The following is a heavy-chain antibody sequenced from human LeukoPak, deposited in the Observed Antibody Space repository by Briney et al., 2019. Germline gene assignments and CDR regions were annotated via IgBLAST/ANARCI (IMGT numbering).Heavy chain of an antibody. Sequence: GASVKVSCKASRYSFTSSGFSWVRQAPGHGLEWMGWINSYNGNIDYAQKFQGRVTLATDTSTSTAYMESRRPGLVATAYYYCASSLFSLYCSEGTWGQGTLVTVSS. CDR2: INSYNGNI. D-gene: IGHD6-19*01. J-gene: IGHJ5*02. CDR3: ASSLFSLYCSEGT. V-gene: IGHV1-18*01. CDR1: RYSFTSSG.